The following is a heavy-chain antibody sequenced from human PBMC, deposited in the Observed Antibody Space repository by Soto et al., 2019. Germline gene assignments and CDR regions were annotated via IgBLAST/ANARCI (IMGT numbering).Heavy chain of an antibody. CDR3: TGSNGDFRDFDY. V-gene: IGHV3-72*01. CDR1: GFTFSDHC. D-gene: IGHD4-17*01. CDR2: IRNRANGYST. Sequence: EVQLVEFGGGLVQPGGSLRLSCAASGFTFSDHCMDWVRQAAGKGLEWVGRIRNRANGYSTVYAASVTGRFTISRDDSKNSVFLQMNSLKTEDTAVYYCTGSNGDFRDFDYWGQGTLVTVSS. J-gene: IGHJ4*02.